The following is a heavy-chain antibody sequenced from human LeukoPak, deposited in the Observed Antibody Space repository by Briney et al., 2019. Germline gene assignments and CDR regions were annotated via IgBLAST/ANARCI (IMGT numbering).Heavy chain of an antibody. CDR2: MNPNSGNT. D-gene: IGHD2-2*02. CDR1: GYTFTSYD. V-gene: IGHV1-8*01. J-gene: IGHJ4*02. Sequence: ASVKVSCKASGYTFTSYDINRVRQAPGQGLEWMGWMNPNSGNTGYAQKFQGRVTMTRNTSISTAYMELSSLRSEDTAVYYCARGPLEYCSSTSCYTRDYWGQGTLVTVSS. CDR3: ARGPLEYCSSTSCYTRDY.